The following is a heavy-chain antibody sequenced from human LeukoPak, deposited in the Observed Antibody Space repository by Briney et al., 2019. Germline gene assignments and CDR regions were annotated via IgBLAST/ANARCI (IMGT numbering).Heavy chain of an antibody. CDR3: ARYSGSYDAFDI. J-gene: IGHJ3*02. Sequence: PGGSLRLSCAASGFTFSSYAMHWVRQAPRKGLEWVAVISYDGSNKYYADSVKGRFTISRDNSKNTLYLQMNSLRAEDTAVYYCARYSGSYDAFDIWGQGTMVTVSS. CDR1: GFTFSSYA. D-gene: IGHD1-26*01. V-gene: IGHV3-30-3*01. CDR2: ISYDGSNK.